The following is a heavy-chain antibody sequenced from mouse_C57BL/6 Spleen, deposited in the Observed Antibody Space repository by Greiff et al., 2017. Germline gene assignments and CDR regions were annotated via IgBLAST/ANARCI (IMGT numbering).Heavy chain of an antibody. J-gene: IGHJ3*01. CDR2: IHPSDSDT. Sequence: QVHVKQPGAELVKPGASVKVSCKASGYTFTSYWMHWVKQRPGQGLEWIGRIHPSDSDTNYNQKFKGKATLTVDKSSSTADMQLSSLTSEDSAVYYCAITLYDGYSPYWGQGTLVTVSA. CDR3: AITLYDGYSPY. CDR1: GYTFTSYW. D-gene: IGHD2-3*01. V-gene: IGHV1-74*01.